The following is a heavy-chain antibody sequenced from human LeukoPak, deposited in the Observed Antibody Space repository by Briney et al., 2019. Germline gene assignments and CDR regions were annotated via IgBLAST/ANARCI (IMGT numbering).Heavy chain of an antibody. CDR3: ARGVRQWLEFDY. D-gene: IGHD6-19*01. CDR2: IYYSGST. J-gene: IGHJ4*02. Sequence: SETLSLTCTVSGGSISSYYWSWIRQPPGKGLEWIGYIYYSGSTNYNPSLKSRVTISVDTSKNQFSPKLSSVTAADTAVYYCARGVRQWLEFDYWGQGTLVTVSS. V-gene: IGHV4-59*01. CDR1: GGSISSYY.